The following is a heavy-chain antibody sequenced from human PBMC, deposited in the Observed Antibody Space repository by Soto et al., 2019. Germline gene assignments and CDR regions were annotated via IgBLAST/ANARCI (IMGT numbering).Heavy chain of an antibody. Sequence: SETLSLTCVVSGGSLSSYYWSWIRQPPGKGLEWIGYIYYSGSTNYNPSLKSRVTISVDTSKNQFSLKLSSVTAADTAVYYCARQTDSYYTFDAFDIWGQGTMVTVSS. CDR1: GGSLSSYY. CDR3: ARQTDSYYTFDAFDI. V-gene: IGHV4-59*08. J-gene: IGHJ3*02. D-gene: IGHD3-22*01. CDR2: IYYSGST.